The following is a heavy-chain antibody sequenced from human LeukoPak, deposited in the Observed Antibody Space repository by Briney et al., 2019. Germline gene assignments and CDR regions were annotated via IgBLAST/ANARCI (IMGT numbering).Heavy chain of an antibody. D-gene: IGHD3-22*01. J-gene: IGHJ4*02. Sequence: PGGSLRLSCAASGFTFSSYAMHWVRQAPGKGLEWVGFIRSKAYGGTTEYAASVKGRFTISRDDSKSIAYLQMNSLKTEDTAVYYCTRLDSRRALDYWGQGTLVTVSS. CDR2: IRSKAYGGTT. V-gene: IGHV3-49*04. CDR3: TRLDSRRALDY. CDR1: GFTFSSYA.